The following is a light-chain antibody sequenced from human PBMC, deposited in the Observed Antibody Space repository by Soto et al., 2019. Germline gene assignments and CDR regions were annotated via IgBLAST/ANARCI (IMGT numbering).Light chain of an antibody. CDR3: QQYFNWWT. CDR1: QNIGSN. V-gene: IGKV3-15*01. CDR2: GAS. Sequence: EIVMAESPTTLRVSPREKAMLSCRASQNIGSNLAWYQQRPGQAPRLLIYGASSRVTGIPARFSGSGSGTDFTLTISSLQSEDFAVYHCQQYFNWWTFGQGTKVDIK. J-gene: IGKJ1*01.